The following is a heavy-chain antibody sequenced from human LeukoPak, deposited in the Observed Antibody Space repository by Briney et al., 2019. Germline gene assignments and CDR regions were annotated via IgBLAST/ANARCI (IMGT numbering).Heavy chain of an antibody. Sequence: PSETLSLTCTVSGGSVSSGSYYWSWIRQPPGKGLEWIGYIYYSGSTNYNPSLKSRVTTSVDTSKNQFSLKLSSVTAADTAVYYCARGRPVVAAIYWFDPWGQGTLVTVSS. J-gene: IGHJ5*02. CDR3: ARGRPVVAAIYWFDP. V-gene: IGHV4-61*01. CDR1: GGSVSSGSYY. CDR2: IYYSGST. D-gene: IGHD2-15*01.